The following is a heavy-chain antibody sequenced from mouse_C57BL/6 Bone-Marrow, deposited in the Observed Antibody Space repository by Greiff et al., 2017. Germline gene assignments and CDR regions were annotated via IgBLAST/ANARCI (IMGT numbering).Heavy chain of an antibody. CDR3: AMLYDGYSSWFAY. Sequence: EVMLVESGGGLVKPGGSLKLSCAASGFTFSDYGMHWVRQAPEKGLEWVAYISSGSSTIYYADTVKGRFTISRDNAKNTLFLQMTSLRSEDTAMYYCAMLYDGYSSWFAYWGQGTLVTVSA. D-gene: IGHD2-3*01. V-gene: IGHV5-17*01. CDR1: GFTFSDYG. CDR2: ISSGSSTI. J-gene: IGHJ3*01.